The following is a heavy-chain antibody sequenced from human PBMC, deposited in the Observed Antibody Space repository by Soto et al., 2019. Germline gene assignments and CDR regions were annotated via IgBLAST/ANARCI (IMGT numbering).Heavy chain of an antibody. D-gene: IGHD4-17*01. CDR1: GFTFGDYA. CDR3: TRDMPYTTVTTVYYGMDV. V-gene: IGHV3-49*03. CDR2: IRSKAYGGTT. Sequence: GGSLRLSCTTSGFTFGDYAMSWIRQAPGKGLEWVGFIRSKAYGGTTEYAASVKGRFTISRDDSKSIAYLQMNSLKTEDTAVYYCTRDMPYTTVTTVYYGMDVWGQGTTVTVSS. J-gene: IGHJ6*02.